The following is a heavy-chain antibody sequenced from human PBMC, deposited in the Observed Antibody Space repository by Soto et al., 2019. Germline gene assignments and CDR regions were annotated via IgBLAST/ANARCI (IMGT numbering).Heavy chain of an antibody. CDR3: SRIAVSGPITGFDY. CDR1: GGSISNSSYL. J-gene: IGHJ4*02. D-gene: IGHD6-19*01. V-gene: IGHV4-39*01. CDR2: VSYSGST. Sequence: QLQLQESGPRLVKPSETLSLTCTVSGGSISNSSYLWGWIRQPPGKGLQWIGSVSYSGSTYYNPSLKSRGTISVDTSKTQSSLRLSSVTAADTAVYYCSRIAVSGPITGFDYWGQGALVTVSS.